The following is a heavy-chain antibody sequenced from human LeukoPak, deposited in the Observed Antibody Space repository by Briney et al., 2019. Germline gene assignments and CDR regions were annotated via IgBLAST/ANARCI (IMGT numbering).Heavy chain of an antibody. CDR2: INGGGSST. CDR1: GVTLISDW. CDR3: ARDGSGCIVDY. D-gene: IGHD6-19*01. Sequence: PGGSLRLSSAASGVTLISDWMHWGRQAPWRGLLWGSRINGGGSSTTYADSVNGRFTISTDSTTNAQYMQMNSLRAEDMAVYFCARDGSGCIVDYWGKGILVPVSS. V-gene: IGHV3-74*01. J-gene: IGHJ4*02.